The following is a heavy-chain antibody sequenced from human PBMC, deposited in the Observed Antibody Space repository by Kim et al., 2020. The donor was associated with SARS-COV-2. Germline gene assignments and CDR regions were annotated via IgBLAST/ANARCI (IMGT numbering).Heavy chain of an antibody. D-gene: IGHD3-22*01. V-gene: IGHV3-23*01. Sequence: DSGKGRFTISRDNSKNTLYLQMNSLRAEDTAVYYCAKADSSGYYSAQNFDYWGQGTLVTVSS. CDR3: AKADSSGYYSAQNFDY. J-gene: IGHJ4*02.